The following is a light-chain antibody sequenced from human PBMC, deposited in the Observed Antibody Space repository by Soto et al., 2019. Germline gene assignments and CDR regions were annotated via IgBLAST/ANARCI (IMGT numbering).Light chain of an antibody. V-gene: IGLV1-44*01. CDR2: INN. CDR3: AVWGVSLNGVV. CDR1: SSNIGSET. J-gene: IGLJ2*01. Sequence: QTVVTQPPSASGTPGQRVTISCSGSSSNIGSETVNWYQQIPGTAPKLLIYINNQRPSGVPDRFSGSKSGTSASLAISGLQSEDEANYYCAVWGVSLNGVVFGGGTKLTVL.